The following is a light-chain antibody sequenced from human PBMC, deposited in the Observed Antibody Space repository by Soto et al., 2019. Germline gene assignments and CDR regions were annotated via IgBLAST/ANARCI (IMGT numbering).Light chain of an antibody. CDR2: GAS. CDR3: QQYGSSPRTWT. Sequence: EIVLTQSPGTLSLSPGERATLSCRASQSVSSSYLAWYQQKPGQAPRLLIYGASSRATGIPDRFSGSGSGTDFTLTISRPETEDFAVCYCQQYGSSPRTWTFGQGTKVEIK. CDR1: QSVSSSY. V-gene: IGKV3-20*01. J-gene: IGKJ1*01.